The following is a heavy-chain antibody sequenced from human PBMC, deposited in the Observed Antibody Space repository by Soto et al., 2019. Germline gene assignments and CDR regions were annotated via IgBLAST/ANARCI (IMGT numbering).Heavy chain of an antibody. Sequence: QVQLQQWGAGLLKPAETLSLTCGVYDGSFSGYYWTWIRQPPGKGLEWIGEINHSGSTHYNSSLKSRVTISADTSNNLFSLKVTSVTAADTAVYYCARGHRYSYGPYYYYYMEVWGKGTTVAVSS. D-gene: IGHD5-18*01. CDR2: INHSGST. CDR3: ARGHRYSYGPYYYYYMEV. J-gene: IGHJ6*03. CDR1: DGSFSGYY. V-gene: IGHV4-34*01.